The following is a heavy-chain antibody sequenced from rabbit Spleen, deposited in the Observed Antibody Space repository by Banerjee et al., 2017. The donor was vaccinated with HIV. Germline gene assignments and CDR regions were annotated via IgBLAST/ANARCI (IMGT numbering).Heavy chain of an antibody. D-gene: IGHD4-1*01. CDR2: IDPIFGGT. CDR3: VRNSGWGVSYFTL. J-gene: IGHJ4*01. CDR1: GFTLSSYY. V-gene: IGHV1S7*01. Sequence: QLEESAGGLVQPGGSLKLSCKASGFTLSSYYINWVRQAPGKGLEWIGYIDPIFGGTYYASWVNGRFSISRENTQNTVSLQLNSLTVADTATYFCVRNSGWGVSYFTLWGPGTLVTVS.